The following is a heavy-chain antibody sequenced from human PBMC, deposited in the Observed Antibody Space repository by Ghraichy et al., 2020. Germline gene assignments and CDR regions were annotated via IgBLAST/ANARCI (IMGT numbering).Heavy chain of an antibody. Sequence: GGSLRLSCAASGFTFSSYAMSWVRQAPGKGLEWVSAISGSGGSTYYADSVKGRFTISRDNSKNTLYLQMNSLRAEDTAVYYCAKEPVPVVVVAATRYNWFDPWGQGTLVTVSS. CDR1: GFTFSSYA. CDR3: AKEPVPVVVVAATRYNWFDP. V-gene: IGHV3-23*01. CDR2: ISGSGGST. J-gene: IGHJ5*02. D-gene: IGHD2-15*01.